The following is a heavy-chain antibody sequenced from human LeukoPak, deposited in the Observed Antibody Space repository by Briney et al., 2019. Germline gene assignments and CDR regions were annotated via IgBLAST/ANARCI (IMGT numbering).Heavy chain of an antibody. Sequence: GASLRLSCAASGFAFSDYSMSWVRQAPGKGVWRGSYISSSDNTIHYADSVRDRFTISSDNVKNTLYLRMNSLRAEATADYYFAGGYCSGAACDLDYWGQGTLVTVS. D-gene: IGHD2-15*01. CDR3: AGGYCSGAACDLDY. CDR1: GFAFSDYS. V-gene: IGHV3-48*01. CDR2: ISSSDNTI. J-gene: IGHJ4*02.